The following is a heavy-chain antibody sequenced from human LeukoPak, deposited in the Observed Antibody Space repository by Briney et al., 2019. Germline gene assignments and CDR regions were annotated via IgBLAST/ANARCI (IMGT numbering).Heavy chain of an antibody. CDR1: SSSVDNYY. J-gene: IGHJ6*02. CDR3: AKRAAHYYGLDV. CDR2: IIGGAT. Sequence: GASLILSCAVSSSSVDNYYLSGVRQRTGKELVWVLVIIGGATYYADSVKGRFIISRDNSKNTLHLQMNSLRADDTAVYYCAKRAAHYYGLDVWGQGTTVTVSS. D-gene: IGHD6-13*01. V-gene: IGHV3-23*01.